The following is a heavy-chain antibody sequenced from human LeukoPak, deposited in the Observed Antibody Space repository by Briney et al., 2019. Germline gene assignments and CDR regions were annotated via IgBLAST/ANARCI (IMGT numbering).Heavy chain of an antibody. Sequence: SETLSLTCTVSGVSIISSNYYWGWFRQPPGKRLEWLASVFYTGNTRHNPSLKSRVTISVDTSKNEFSLNLSSVTAEDTAVYYCARRLGSSADGILKYYFDYWGKGTLVTVSS. V-gene: IGHV4-39*01. J-gene: IGHJ4*02. D-gene: IGHD6-13*01. CDR2: VFYTGNT. CDR1: GVSIISSNYY. CDR3: ARRLGSSADGILKYYFDY.